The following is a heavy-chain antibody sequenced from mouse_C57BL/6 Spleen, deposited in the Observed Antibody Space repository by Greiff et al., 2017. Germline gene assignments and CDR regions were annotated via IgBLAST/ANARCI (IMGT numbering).Heavy chain of an antibody. CDR2: IRSKSNNYAT. J-gene: IGHJ3*01. Sequence: EVKLMESGGGLVQPKGSLKLSCAASGFSFNTYAMNWVRQAPGKGLEWVARIRSKSNNYATYYADSVKDRFTISRDDSESMLYLQMNNLKTEDTAMYYCVRQNYGSSGWFAYWGQGTLVTVSA. CDR1: GFSFNTYA. V-gene: IGHV10-1*01. CDR3: VRQNYGSSGWFAY. D-gene: IGHD1-1*01.